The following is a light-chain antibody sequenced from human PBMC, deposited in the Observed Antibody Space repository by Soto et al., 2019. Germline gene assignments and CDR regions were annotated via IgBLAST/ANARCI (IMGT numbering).Light chain of an antibody. Sequence: DIVMTQSPLSLPVTPGEPASISCRSSQSLLHRNGYTYLDRYLQKPGQSPQLLIYLAFNRASGVPDRISGSGSGTDFTLKISRVEAEDVGVYYCMQALQTPTFGQGTKVDIK. J-gene: IGKJ1*01. CDR2: LAF. V-gene: IGKV2-28*01. CDR1: QSLLHRNGYTY. CDR3: MQALQTPT.